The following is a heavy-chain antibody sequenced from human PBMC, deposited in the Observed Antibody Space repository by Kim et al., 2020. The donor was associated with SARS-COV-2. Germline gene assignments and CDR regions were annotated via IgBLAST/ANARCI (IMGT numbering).Heavy chain of an antibody. CDR3: VRGYCTTSTNCFPAGWFDP. CDR2: INPNSGAT. V-gene: IGHV1-2*02. D-gene: IGHD2-8*01. CDR1: GYTFTGYH. Sequence: ASVKVSCKTSGYTFTGYHVHWVRQAPGQGLEWMGWINPNSGATLYTQNFQGRITMTRDTSISTAYMELTGLRSDDTAVVYCVRGYCTTSTNCFPAGWFDPWGQGTLGNVSS. J-gene: IGHJ5*02.